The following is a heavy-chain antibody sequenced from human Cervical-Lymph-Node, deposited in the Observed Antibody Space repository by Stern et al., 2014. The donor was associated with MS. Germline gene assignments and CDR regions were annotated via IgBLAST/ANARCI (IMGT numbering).Heavy chain of an antibody. D-gene: IGHD4-23*01. V-gene: IGHV3-30*18. CDR3: AKAPVVYSAPLDY. Sequence: VQLVESGGGVVQPGRSLRLSCAASGFTFSNSGMHWVRQAPGRGLEWVALISYDGSSRIYADSVKVRFTISRDTSKNTLYLQMNSLRADDTAVYYCAKAPVVYSAPLDYWGQGTLVTVSS. CDR2: ISYDGSSR. CDR1: GFTFSNSG. J-gene: IGHJ4*02.